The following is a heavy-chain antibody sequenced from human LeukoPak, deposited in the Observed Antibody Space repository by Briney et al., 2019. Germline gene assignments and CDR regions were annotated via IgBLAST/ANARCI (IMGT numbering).Heavy chain of an antibody. J-gene: IGHJ6*03. V-gene: IGHV3-7*01. CDR1: GFTFSTYR. Sequence: GGSLRLSCAASGFTFSTYRMSWVRQAPGKGLEWVANIKQDGSEKHYVDSVRGRFTISRDNAKSSLYLQMNSLRAEDTAVYYCARDPYSGSYGADYYYYMDVWGKGTTVTISS. D-gene: IGHD1-26*01. CDR3: ARDPYSGSYGADYYYYMDV. CDR2: IKQDGSEK.